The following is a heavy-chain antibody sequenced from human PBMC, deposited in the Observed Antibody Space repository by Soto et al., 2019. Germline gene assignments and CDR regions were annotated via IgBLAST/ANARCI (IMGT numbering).Heavy chain of an antibody. J-gene: IGHJ4*02. CDR3: ARVRRFVYYGSGSYYFDY. Sequence: GGSLRLSCAASGFTVSSNYMSWVRQAPGKGLEWVSVIYSGGSTYYADSVKGRFTISRDNSKNTLYLQMNSLRAEDTAVYYCARVRRFVYYGSGSYYFDYWGPGT. CDR2: IYSGGST. CDR1: GFTVSSNY. D-gene: IGHD3-10*01. V-gene: IGHV3-66*01.